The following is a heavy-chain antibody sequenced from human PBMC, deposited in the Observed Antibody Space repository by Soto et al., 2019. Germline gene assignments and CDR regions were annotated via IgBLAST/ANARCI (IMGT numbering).Heavy chain of an antibody. CDR3: ARVSPHTDAFDI. CDR2: IYYSGST. Sequence: SETLSLTCTVSGGSISSYYWSWIRQPPGKGLEWIGYIYYSGSTNYNPSLKSRVTISVDTSKNRFSLKLSSVTAADTAVYYCARVSPHTDAFDIWGQGTMVTVSS. J-gene: IGHJ3*02. V-gene: IGHV4-59*01. CDR1: GGSISSYY. D-gene: IGHD5-18*01.